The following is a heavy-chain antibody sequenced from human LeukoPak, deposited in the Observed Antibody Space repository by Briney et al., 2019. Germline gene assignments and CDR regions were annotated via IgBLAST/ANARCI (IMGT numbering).Heavy chain of an antibody. CDR3: ARNGDFDY. Sequence: PSETLSLTCTVSGGSISSGDYYWSWIRQPPGKGLEWIGYIHYSGSTYYNPSLKSRVTISLDTSKNQFSLKLSSVTAADTAVYYCARNGDFDYRGQGTLVTVSS. CDR2: IHYSGST. V-gene: IGHV4-30-4*01. D-gene: IGHD4-17*01. CDR1: GGSISSGDYY. J-gene: IGHJ4*02.